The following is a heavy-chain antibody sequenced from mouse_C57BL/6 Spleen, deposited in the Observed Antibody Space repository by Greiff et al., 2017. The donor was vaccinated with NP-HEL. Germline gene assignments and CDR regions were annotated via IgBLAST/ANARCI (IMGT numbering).Heavy chain of an antibody. CDR1: GYTFTGYW. D-gene: IGHD2-4*01. CDR2: ILPGGGST. CDR3: AREGDYEYEKAFDY. J-gene: IGHJ2*01. V-gene: IGHV1-9*01. Sequence: QVQLQQSGAELMKPGASVKLSCKATGYTFTGYWIEWVKQRPGHGLEWIGEILPGGGSTNYNEKFKGKATFNADTSSNTAYMQLSSLTTEDSAIYYCAREGDYEYEKAFDYWGQGTTLTVSS.